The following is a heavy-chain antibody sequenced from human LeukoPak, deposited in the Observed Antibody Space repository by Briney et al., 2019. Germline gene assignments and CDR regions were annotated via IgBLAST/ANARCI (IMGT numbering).Heavy chain of an antibody. J-gene: IGHJ6*03. Sequence: SETLSLTCAVYGGSFSGYYWSRIRQPPGKGLEWIGEINHSGSTNYNPSLKSRVTISVDTSKNQFSLKLSSVTAADMAVYYCARCGIAAAGTSYYYYYMDVWGKGTTVTVSS. CDR1: GGSFSGYY. CDR2: INHSGST. D-gene: IGHD6-13*01. V-gene: IGHV4-34*01. CDR3: ARCGIAAAGTSYYYYYMDV.